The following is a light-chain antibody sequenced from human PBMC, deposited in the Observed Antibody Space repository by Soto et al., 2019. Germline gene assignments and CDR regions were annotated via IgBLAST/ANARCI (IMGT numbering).Light chain of an antibody. CDR1: QSVSSY. CDR2: DAS. Sequence: EIVLTQYPGALALSAGERDTLSCRASQSVSSYLAWYQQKPGQAPRLLIYDASNRATGIPARFSGSGSGTDFTLTISSLEPEDFAVYYCQQRSNWPLTFGGGTKVDIK. CDR3: QQRSNWPLT. V-gene: IGKV3-11*01. J-gene: IGKJ4*01.